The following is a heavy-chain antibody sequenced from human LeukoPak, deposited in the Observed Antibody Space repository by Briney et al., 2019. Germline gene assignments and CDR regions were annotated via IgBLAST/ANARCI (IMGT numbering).Heavy chain of an antibody. V-gene: IGHV3-30*04. Sequence: PGRSPRLSCAASGFTFSDYTMQWVRQAPGKGLEWVALLPPDGSYQYYADSLKGRFTIFRDNFKNALYLQMNNLRLEDTAVYYCARGLHDRSWYGAHWGQGTLLSVSS. J-gene: IGHJ4*02. CDR3: ARGLHDRSWYGAH. D-gene: IGHD6-13*01. CDR2: LPPDGSYQ. CDR1: GFTFSDYT.